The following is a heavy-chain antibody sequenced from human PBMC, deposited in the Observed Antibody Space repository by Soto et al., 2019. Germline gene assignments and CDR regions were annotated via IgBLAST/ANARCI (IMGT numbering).Heavy chain of an antibody. CDR2: IYYSGST. J-gene: IGHJ4*02. CDR3: ARVRGKYYDFWSGYYDY. D-gene: IGHD3-3*01. CDR1: GGSISSYY. V-gene: IGHV4-59*01. Sequence: SETLSLTCTVSGGSISSYYWSWIRQPPGKGLEWIGYIYYSGSTNYNPSLKSRVTISVDTSKNQFSLKLSSVTAADTAVYYCARVRGKYYDFWSGYYDYWGQGTLVTVSS.